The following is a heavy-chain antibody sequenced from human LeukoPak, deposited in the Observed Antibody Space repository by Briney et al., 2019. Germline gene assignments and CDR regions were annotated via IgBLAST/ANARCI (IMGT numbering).Heavy chain of an antibody. V-gene: IGHV3-33*01. CDR1: GFAFSSYG. Sequence: PGRSLRLSCAASGFAFSSYGMHWVRQAPGKGLEWVAVIWYDGSNKYYADSVKGRFTISRDNSKNTLYLQMNSLRAEDTAVYYCARDLYQLLSGWFDPWGQGTLVTVSS. CDR3: ARDLYQLLSGWFDP. CDR2: IWYDGSNK. J-gene: IGHJ5*02. D-gene: IGHD2-2*01.